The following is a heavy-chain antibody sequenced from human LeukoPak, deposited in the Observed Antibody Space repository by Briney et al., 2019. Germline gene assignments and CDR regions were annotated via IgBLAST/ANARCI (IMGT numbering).Heavy chain of an antibody. Sequence: PGRSLRLSCAASGFTFDDYAMHWVRQAPGKGLEWVSGISWNSGNIGYADSVKGRFTISRDNAKNSLFLQMNSLRAGDTALYYCAKDYCSSTTCYYNYWGQGTLVTVSS. V-gene: IGHV3-9*01. CDR3: AKDYCSSTTCYYNY. J-gene: IGHJ4*02. D-gene: IGHD2-2*01. CDR1: GFTFDDYA. CDR2: ISWNSGNI.